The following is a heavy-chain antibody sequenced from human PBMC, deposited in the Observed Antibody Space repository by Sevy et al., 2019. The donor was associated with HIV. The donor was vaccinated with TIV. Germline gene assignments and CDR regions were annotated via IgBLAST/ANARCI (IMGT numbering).Heavy chain of an antibody. V-gene: IGHV3-15*01. CDR1: GFTFTYAW. D-gene: IGHD2-8*02. CDR3: TTDPIILLLVTDGMDV. CDR2: IKSKTDGGTI. J-gene: IGHJ6*02. Sequence: GESLKISFAASGFTFTYAWMNWVRQAPGKGLEWVGRIKSKTDGGTIDYAAPVRGRFTISRDDPKNTLYLQMNSLKTEDTAVYYCTTDPIILLLVTDGMDVWGQGTTVTVSS.